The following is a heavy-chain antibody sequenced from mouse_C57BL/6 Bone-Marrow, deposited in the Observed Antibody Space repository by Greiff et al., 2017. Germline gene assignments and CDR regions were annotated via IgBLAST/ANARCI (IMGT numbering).Heavy chain of an antibody. V-gene: IGHV1-18*01. Sequence: VQLKESGPELVKPGASVKIPCKASGYTFTDYNMDWVKQSHGKSLEWIGDINPNNGGTIYNQKFKGKATLTVDKSSSTAYMELRSLTSEDTAVYYCAREGYYGSSYEYAMDYWGQGTSVTVSS. CDR3: AREGYYGSSYEYAMDY. CDR2: INPNNGGT. CDR1: GYTFTDYN. J-gene: IGHJ4*01. D-gene: IGHD1-1*01.